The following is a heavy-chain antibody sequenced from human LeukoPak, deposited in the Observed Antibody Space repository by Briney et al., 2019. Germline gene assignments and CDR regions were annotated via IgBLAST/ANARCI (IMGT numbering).Heavy chain of an antibody. V-gene: IGHV3-23*01. J-gene: IGHJ1*01. CDR2: ISGSGGST. CDR1: GFTFSSYA. D-gene: IGHD6-13*01. CDR3: AKWKSSSWYDAEYFQH. Sequence: GGSLRLSCAASGFTFSSYAMTWVRQAPGKGLGWVSSISGSGGSTYYADSVKGRFTISRDNSKNTLYLQMNGLRAEDTAVYYCAKWKSSSWYDAEYFQHWGQGTLVTVSS.